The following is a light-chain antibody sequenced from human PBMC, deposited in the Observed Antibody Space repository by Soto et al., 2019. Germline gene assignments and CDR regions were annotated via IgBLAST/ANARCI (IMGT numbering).Light chain of an antibody. CDR2: GAS. CDR1: QSVSNSY. CDR3: QQYGSSPLT. V-gene: IGKV3-20*01. Sequence: DIVLTQSPGTLSLSPGERATLSCRASQSVSNSYLAWYQQKPGQAPRLLIYGASSGATGIPDRFSGSGSGTDFTLTISRLEPEDSAVYCCQQYGSSPLTFGGGTKVEIK. J-gene: IGKJ4*01.